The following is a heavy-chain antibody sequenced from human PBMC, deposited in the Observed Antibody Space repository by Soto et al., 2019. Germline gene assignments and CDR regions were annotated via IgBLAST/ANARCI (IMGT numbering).Heavy chain of an antibody. J-gene: IGHJ4*02. CDR1: WFNFHRYC. D-gene: IGHD1-26*01. V-gene: IGHV3-30*18. CDR2: ISYDGSNK. Sequence: LGPLRVAPWFNFHRYCLPLGRPGPGMGLEWVAVISYDGSNKYYADSVKGRFTISRDNSKNTLYLQMNSLRAEDTAVYHCAKGLRVGYNYLDNWGQGTLVTVSS. CDR3: AKGLRVGYNYLDN.